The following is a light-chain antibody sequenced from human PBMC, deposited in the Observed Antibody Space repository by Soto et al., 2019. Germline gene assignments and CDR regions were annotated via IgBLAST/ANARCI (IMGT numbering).Light chain of an antibody. V-gene: IGKV1-39*01. CDR2: AAS. Sequence: DIHMTQFPSSLSASVGDRVTITCRASQTIRDYLNWFQQKPGKAPELLIYAASSLQSGVPPRFSGSVSGAEFTITINSLQPEDTATYYCQQTYNVPQTYGQGTKVEIK. J-gene: IGKJ1*01. CDR1: QTIRDY. CDR3: QQTYNVPQT.